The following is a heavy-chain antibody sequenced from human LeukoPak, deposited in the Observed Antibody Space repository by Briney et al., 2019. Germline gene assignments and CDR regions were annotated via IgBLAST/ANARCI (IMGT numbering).Heavy chain of an antibody. J-gene: IGHJ4*02. V-gene: IGHV1-18*01. CDR3: ARGTPGGVRAHSELDDY. D-gene: IGHD3-10*01. CDR1: GYTFTTYG. CDR2: ISAYNGNT. Sequence: ASVKVSCKASGYTFTTYGISWVRQAPGQGLEWMGWISAYNGNTNYAQKLQGRVTMTTDTSTSTAYMELRSLRSDDTAVYYCARGTPGGVRAHSELDDYWGQGTLVTVSS.